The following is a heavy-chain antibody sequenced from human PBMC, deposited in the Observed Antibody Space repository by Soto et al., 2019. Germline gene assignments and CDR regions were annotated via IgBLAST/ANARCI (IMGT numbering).Heavy chain of an antibody. Sequence: GASVKVSCKASGGTFSSYAISWVRQAPGQGLEWMGGIIPIFGTANYAQKFQGRVTITADESTSTAYMELSSLRSEDTAVYYCARVLDYRGNYYYYGMDVWGQGTTVTVSS. CDR3: ARVLDYRGNYYYYGMDV. CDR2: IIPIFGTA. CDR1: GGTFSSYA. D-gene: IGHD4-4*01. V-gene: IGHV1-69*13. J-gene: IGHJ6*02.